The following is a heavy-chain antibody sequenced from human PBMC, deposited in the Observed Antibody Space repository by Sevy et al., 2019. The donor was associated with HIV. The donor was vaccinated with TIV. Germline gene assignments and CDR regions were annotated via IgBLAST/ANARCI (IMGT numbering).Heavy chain of an antibody. CDR2: ISSSGSTI. D-gene: IGHD3-22*01. Sequence: GGSLRFSCAASGFTFSDYYMSWIRQAPGKGLEWVSYISSSGSTIYYADSVKGRFTISRDNAKNSLYLQMNSLRAEDTAVYYCARVGMEGSSGYYADYRGQGTLVTVSS. CDR1: GFTFSDYY. CDR3: ARVGMEGSSGYYADY. J-gene: IGHJ4*02. V-gene: IGHV3-11*01.